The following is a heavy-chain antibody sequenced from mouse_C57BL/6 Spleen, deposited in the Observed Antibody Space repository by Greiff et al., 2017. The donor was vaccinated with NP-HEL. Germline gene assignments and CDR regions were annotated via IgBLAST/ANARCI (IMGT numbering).Heavy chain of an antibody. Sequence: EVKVVESGGGLVKPGGSLKLSCAASGFTFSDYGMHWVRQAPEKGLEWVAYISSGSSTIYYADTVKGRFTISRDNAKNTLFLQMTSLRSEDTAMYYCARRAVVAWYFDVWGTGTTVTVSS. D-gene: IGHD1-1*01. CDR2: ISSGSSTI. V-gene: IGHV5-17*01. CDR1: GFTFSDYG. CDR3: ARRAVVAWYFDV. J-gene: IGHJ1*03.